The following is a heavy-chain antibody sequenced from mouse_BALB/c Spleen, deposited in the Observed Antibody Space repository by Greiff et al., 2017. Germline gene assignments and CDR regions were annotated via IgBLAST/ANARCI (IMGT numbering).Heavy chain of an antibody. CDR3: ARKGGNYGDYCAMGC. V-gene: IGHV5-6-5*01. J-gene: IGHJ4*01. CDR1: GFTFSSYA. CDR2: ISSGGST. D-gene: IGHD2-1*01. Sequence: EVMLVVSGGGLVKPGGSLKLSCAASGFTFSSYAMSWVRQTPEKRLEWVASISSGGSTYYPDSVKGRFTICRDNARNILYLQMSSVRSEDTAMYYCARKGGNYGDYCAMGCRGRGASGAVS.